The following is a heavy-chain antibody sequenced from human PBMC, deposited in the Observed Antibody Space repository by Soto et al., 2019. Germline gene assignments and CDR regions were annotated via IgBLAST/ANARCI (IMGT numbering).Heavy chain of an antibody. Sequence: QVQLVQSGAEVKKPGSSVKVSCKASGGTFSSYAISWVRQAPGQGLEWMGGIIPIFGTANYAQKFQGRVTITADESTRTAYMELSSLRSEDTAVYYCARPRYSYGSYYYYYGMDVWGQGTTVTVSS. CDR3: ARPRYSYGSYYYYYGMDV. CDR1: GGTFSSYA. J-gene: IGHJ6*02. D-gene: IGHD5-18*01. V-gene: IGHV1-69*01. CDR2: IIPIFGTA.